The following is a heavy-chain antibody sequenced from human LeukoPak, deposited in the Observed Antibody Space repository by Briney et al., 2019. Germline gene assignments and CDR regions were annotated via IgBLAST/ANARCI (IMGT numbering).Heavy chain of an antibody. V-gene: IGHV3-48*01. Sequence: GGSLRLSCAASGFTFSSYGMNWVRQAPGKGLEWVSYISTGSGSSMHYADSVKGRFSISRDNAKNSLYLHMNSLRAEDTAVYYCADSNYWYPNDYWGQGTLVTVSA. CDR2: ISTGSGSSM. CDR1: GFTFSSYG. J-gene: IGHJ4*02. D-gene: IGHD4-11*01. CDR3: ADSNYWYPNDY.